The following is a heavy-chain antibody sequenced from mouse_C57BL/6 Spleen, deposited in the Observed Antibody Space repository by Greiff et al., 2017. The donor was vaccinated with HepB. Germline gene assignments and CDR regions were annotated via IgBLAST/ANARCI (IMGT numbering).Heavy chain of an antibody. CDR1: GFNIKNTY. V-gene: IGHV14-3*01. D-gene: IGHD1-1*01. CDR2: IDPANGNS. Sequence: VQLQQSVAELVRPGASVKLSCTASGFNIKNTYMHWVKQRPEQGLEWIGRIDPANGNSKYAPKFQGKATITADTSSNTAYLQLSSLTSEDTAIYYCAAITTVVATGFDYWGQGTTLTVSS. CDR3: AAITTVVATGFDY. J-gene: IGHJ2*01.